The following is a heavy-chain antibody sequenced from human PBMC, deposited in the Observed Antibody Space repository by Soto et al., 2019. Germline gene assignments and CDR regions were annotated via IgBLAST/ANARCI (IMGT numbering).Heavy chain of an antibody. Sequence: ASVKVSCKASGYTFTSYAMHWVRQAPGQRLEWMGWINAGNGNTKYSQKFQGRVTITRDTSASTAYMELSSLRSEDTAVYYCARSIGVVSAIDYWGQGTLVTVSS. D-gene: IGHD2-21*01. CDR2: INAGNGNT. CDR1: GYTFTSYA. V-gene: IGHV1-3*01. CDR3: ARSIGVVSAIDY. J-gene: IGHJ4*02.